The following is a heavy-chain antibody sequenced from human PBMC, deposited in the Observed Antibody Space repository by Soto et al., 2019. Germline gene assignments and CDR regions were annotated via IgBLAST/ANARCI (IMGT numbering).Heavy chain of an antibody. CDR2: INYSGST. V-gene: IGHV4-34*09. J-gene: IGHJ3*02. CDR1: GGSFSGYF. D-gene: IGHD2-15*01. CDR3: ARDLETSALGYCSGGSCYGPGAFDI. Sequence: PSETLSLTCAVYGGSFSGYFWSWIRQPPGKGLEWIGEINYSGSTYYIPSLKSRVTISVDTSKNQFSLKLSSVTAADTAVYYCARDLETSALGYCSGGSCYGPGAFDIWGQGTMVTVSS.